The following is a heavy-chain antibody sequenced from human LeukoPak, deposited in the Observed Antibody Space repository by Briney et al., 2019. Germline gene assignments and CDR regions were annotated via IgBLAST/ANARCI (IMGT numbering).Heavy chain of an antibody. CDR1: RFTFSSYE. J-gene: IGHJ6*04. D-gene: IGHD3-10*02. Sequence: GGSLRFSCAASRFTFSSYEMNWVRQAPGKGLEWVSYISSSGSTIYYADSVKGRFTISRDNAKNSLYLQMNSLRAEDTAVYHCAELGITMIGGVWGKGTTVTISS. V-gene: IGHV3-48*03. CDR3: AELGITMIGGV. CDR2: ISSSGSTI.